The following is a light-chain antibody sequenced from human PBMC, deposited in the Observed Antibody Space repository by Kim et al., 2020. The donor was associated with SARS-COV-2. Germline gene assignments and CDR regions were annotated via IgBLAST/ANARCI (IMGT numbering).Light chain of an antibody. CDR3: QSYDSSNQGV. CDR1: HGRSASNY. CDR2: EVN. V-gene: IGLV6-57*03. Sequence: KTVTTPRHPGHGRSASNYVHGHQRRPGSAPTVVISEVNQRPSGFPDRFSGSIDSFSNSASRTISGMKTEDEADFYCQSYDSSNQGVFGTGTKVTVL. J-gene: IGLJ1*01.